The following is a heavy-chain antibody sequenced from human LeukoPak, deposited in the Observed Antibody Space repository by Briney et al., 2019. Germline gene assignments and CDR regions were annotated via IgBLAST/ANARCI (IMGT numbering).Heavy chain of an antibody. CDR1: GFDVSKNV. D-gene: IGHD2-2*01. J-gene: IGHJ4*02. V-gene: IGHV3-66*02. Sequence: PGGSLRLPCEVSGFDVSKNVVNWVRQAPGKGLEWVLVVYRDGATFSADSVKPRFTISTDTSKNTLYLLMTSLTSADTAVYYCATLPTSWSHVHYWGQGTLVTVSS. CDR3: ATLPTSWSHVHY. CDR2: VYRDGAT.